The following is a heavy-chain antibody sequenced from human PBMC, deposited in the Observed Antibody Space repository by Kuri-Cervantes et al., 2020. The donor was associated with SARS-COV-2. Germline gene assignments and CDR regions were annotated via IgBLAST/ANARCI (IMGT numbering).Heavy chain of an antibody. D-gene: IGHD5-12*01. V-gene: IGHV4-4*07. Sequence: SETLSLTCTVSGGSISSYYWSWIRQPAGKGLEWIGRIYTSGSTNYNPSLKSRVTMSVDTSKNQFSLKLSSVTAADTAVYYCAKSKSGYDWGGYYYYYMDVWGKGTTVTVSS. CDR3: AKSKSGYDWGGYYYYYMDV. J-gene: IGHJ6*03. CDR1: GGSISSYY. CDR2: IYTSGST.